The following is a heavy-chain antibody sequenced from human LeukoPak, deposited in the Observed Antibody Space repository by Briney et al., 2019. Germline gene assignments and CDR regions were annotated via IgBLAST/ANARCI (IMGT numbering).Heavy chain of an antibody. CDR3: ARVLRYDFWSAYYFDY. CDR2: ISTYNGNT. Sequence: SVKVSCKASGYTFNSYDISWVRQAPGQGLEWMAWISTYNGNTNYALKVQGRATMTTDTSTSTAYMELRSLRSDDTAVYYRARVLRYDFWSAYYFDYWGQGTLVTVSS. CDR1: GYTFNSYD. D-gene: IGHD3-3*01. V-gene: IGHV1-18*01. J-gene: IGHJ4*02.